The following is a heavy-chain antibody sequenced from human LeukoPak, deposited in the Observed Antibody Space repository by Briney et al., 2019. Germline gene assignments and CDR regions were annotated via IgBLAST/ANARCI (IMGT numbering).Heavy chain of an antibody. CDR1: GFTFSSYG. CDR3: ARHRSGGSQDDAFDI. D-gene: IGHD2-15*01. V-gene: IGHV3-30*02. Sequence: GGSLRLSCAASGFTFSSYGMHWVRQAPGKGLEWVAFIRYDGSNKYYADSVKGRFTISRDNSKNTLYLQMNSLRAEDTAVYYCARHRSGGSQDDAFDIWGQGTLVTVSS. CDR2: IRYDGSNK. J-gene: IGHJ3*02.